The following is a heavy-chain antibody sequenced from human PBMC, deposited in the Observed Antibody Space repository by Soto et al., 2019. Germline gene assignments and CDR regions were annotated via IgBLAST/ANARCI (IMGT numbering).Heavy chain of an antibody. J-gene: IGHJ4*02. CDR1: GFTLSSYA. CDR3: ATSYSTSELYYFDY. D-gene: IGHD2-2*01. CDR2: ISGSGGST. V-gene: IGHV3-23*01. Sequence: EVQLLESGGGLVQPGGSLRLSCAASGFTLSSYAMSWVRQAPGEGLEWVSGISGSGGSTSYADSVKGRFTVSRDNSNNTLYVQMRSMRGVDTAVYYCATSYSTSELYYFDYWGQGALVTVSS.